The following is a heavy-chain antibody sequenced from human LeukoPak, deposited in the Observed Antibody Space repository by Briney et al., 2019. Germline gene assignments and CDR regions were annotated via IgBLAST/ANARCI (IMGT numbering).Heavy chain of an antibody. CDR2: INHSGST. CDR1: GGSISGYY. J-gene: IGHJ5*02. CDR3: ARESEQWLRVGWFDP. V-gene: IGHV4-34*01. Sequence: SETLSLTCTVSGGSISGYYWSWIRQPPGKGLEWIGEINHSGSTNYNPSLKSRVTISVDTSKNQFSLKLSSVTAADTAVYYCARESEQWLRVGWFDPWGQGTLVTVSS. D-gene: IGHD5-12*01.